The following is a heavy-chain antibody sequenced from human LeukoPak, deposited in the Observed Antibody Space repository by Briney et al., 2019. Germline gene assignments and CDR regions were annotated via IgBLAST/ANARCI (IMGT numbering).Heavy chain of an antibody. V-gene: IGHV3-33*01. CDR2: IWYDGSNK. J-gene: IGHJ4*02. CDR1: GFTFSSYG. D-gene: IGHD4-17*01. Sequence: PGGSLRLSCAASGFTFSSYGMHWVRQAPGKGLEWVAVIWYDGSNKYYADSVKGRFTIPRDNSKNTLYLQMNSLRAEDTAVYYCASSSYGDYGGDYWGQGTLVTVSS. CDR3: ASSSYGDYGGDY.